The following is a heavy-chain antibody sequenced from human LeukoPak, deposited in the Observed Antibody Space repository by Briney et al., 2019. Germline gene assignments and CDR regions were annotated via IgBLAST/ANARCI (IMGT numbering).Heavy chain of an antibody. Sequence: GGSLRLSCAASGFTFSSYSMNWVRQAPGKGLEWVSAISGSGGSTYYADSVKGRFTISRDNSKNTLYLQMNSLRAEDTAVYYCAAGYSSGWYRYYFDYWGQGTLVTVSS. J-gene: IGHJ4*02. V-gene: IGHV3-23*01. CDR1: GFTFSSYS. CDR2: ISGSGGST. CDR3: AAGYSSGWYRYYFDY. D-gene: IGHD6-19*01.